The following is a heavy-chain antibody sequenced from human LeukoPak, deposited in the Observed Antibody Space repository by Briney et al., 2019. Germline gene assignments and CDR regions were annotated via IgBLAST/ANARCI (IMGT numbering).Heavy chain of an antibody. CDR3: ARDRSRYSSSWYLSGDYYYYMDV. J-gene: IGHJ6*03. D-gene: IGHD6-13*01. V-gene: IGHV4-39*07. CDR1: GGSISSSSYY. Sequence: SETLSLTCTVSGGSISSSSYYWGWIRQPPGKGLEWIGRFYYSGSTYYNPSLKSRVTISVDTSKNQFSLKLSSVTAADTAVYYCARDRSRYSSSWYLSGDYYYYMDVWGKGTTVTVSS. CDR2: FYYSGST.